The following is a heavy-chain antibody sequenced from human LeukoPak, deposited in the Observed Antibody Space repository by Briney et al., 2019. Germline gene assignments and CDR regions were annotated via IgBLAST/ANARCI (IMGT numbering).Heavy chain of an antibody. CDR3: ARDPPGNTA. CDR1: GGSISSGGYY. CDR2: IYHSGST. Sequence: SETLSLTCTVSGGSISSGGYYWSWIRQPPGKGLEWIGYIYHSGSTYYNPSLKSRVTISIDTSKNQFSLNLSSVTAADTAVYYCARDPPGNTAWGQGTLVTVSS. J-gene: IGHJ5*02. D-gene: IGHD5-18*01. V-gene: IGHV4-30-2*01.